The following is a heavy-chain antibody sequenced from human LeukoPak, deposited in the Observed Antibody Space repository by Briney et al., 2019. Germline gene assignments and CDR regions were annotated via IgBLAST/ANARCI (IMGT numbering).Heavy chain of an antibody. Sequence: ASVKVSCKASGYTFTSYGISWVRQAPGQGLEWMGWISAYNGNTNYAQKLQGRVTMTTDTSTSTAHMELRSLRSDDTAVYYCARRVRYCRSTSCYSDDAFDIWGQGTMVTVSS. D-gene: IGHD2-2*02. J-gene: IGHJ3*02. CDR3: ARRVRYCRSTSCYSDDAFDI. CDR2: ISAYNGNT. V-gene: IGHV1-18*01. CDR1: GYTFTSYG.